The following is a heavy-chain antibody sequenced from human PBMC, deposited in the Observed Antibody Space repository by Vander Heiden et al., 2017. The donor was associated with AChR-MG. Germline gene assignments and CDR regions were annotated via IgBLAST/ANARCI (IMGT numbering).Heavy chain of an antibody. CDR2: INHRGST. Sequence: QVQLQQWGAGLLKPSETLSLTCAVFGGSFSGYYWGWIRQPPGKGLEWIGEINHRGSTSYDPSLKSRVTILVDTSNNQFSLKLSSVIAADTAIYYCARGDIGWIPGGDYYYGMDVWGQGTTVTVSS. V-gene: IGHV4-34*02. J-gene: IGHJ6*02. CDR3: ARGDIGWIPGGDYYYGMDV. D-gene: IGHD6-19*01. CDR1: GGSFSGYY.